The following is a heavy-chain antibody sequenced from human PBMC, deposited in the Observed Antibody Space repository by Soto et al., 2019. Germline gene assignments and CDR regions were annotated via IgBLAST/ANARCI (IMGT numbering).Heavy chain of an antibody. D-gene: IGHD6-13*01. V-gene: IGHV3-30*18. J-gene: IGHJ6*02. CDR1: GCTFSSHG. CDR2: ISYDGSNK. Sequence: GGSLRLPCAVAGCTFSSHGMHWVRQAPSKGLEWVAVISYDGSNKYYADSVKGRFTISRDNSKNTLYLQMNSLRAEDTAVYYCAKDLAAAGTAHYYYYGMDVWGQGTMVTVSS. CDR3: AKDLAAAGTAHYYYYGMDV.